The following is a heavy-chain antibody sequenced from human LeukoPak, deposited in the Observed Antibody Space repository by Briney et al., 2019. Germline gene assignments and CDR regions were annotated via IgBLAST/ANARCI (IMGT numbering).Heavy chain of an antibody. CDR1: GGSFSGYY. Sequence: SETLSLTCAVYGGSFSGYYWSWIRQPPGKGLEWIGEINHSGSTNYNPSLKSRVTISVDTSKNQFSLKPSSVTAADTAVYYCAGGARRQQPFDYWGQGTLVTVSS. CDR2: INHSGST. J-gene: IGHJ4*02. D-gene: IGHD6-13*01. CDR3: AGGARRQQPFDY. V-gene: IGHV4-34*01.